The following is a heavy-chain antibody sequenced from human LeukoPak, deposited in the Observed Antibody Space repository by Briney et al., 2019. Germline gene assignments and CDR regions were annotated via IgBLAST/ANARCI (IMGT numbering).Heavy chain of an antibody. D-gene: IGHD6-13*01. J-gene: IGHJ5*02. Sequence: GASVKVSCKASGYTFTSYAISWVRQAPGQGLEWMGGIIPIFGTANYAQKFQGRVTITADESTSTAYMELSSLRSEDTAVYYCARDGWGGSSSWPGNWFDPWGQGTLVTVPS. CDR1: GYTFTSYA. CDR3: ARDGWGGSSSWPGNWFDP. CDR2: IIPIFGTA. V-gene: IGHV1-69*13.